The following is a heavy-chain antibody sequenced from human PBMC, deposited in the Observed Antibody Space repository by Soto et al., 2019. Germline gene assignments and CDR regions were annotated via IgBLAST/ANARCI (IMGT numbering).Heavy chain of an antibody. D-gene: IGHD3-10*01. CDR3: ARVRSGSNSDY. CDR2: TSDSGGTT. CDR1: GFTFSSYA. J-gene: IGHJ4*02. V-gene: IGHV3-23*01. Sequence: EVQLLESGGGLVQPGGSLRLSCAASGFTFSSYAMSWVRQAPGKGLEWVSSTSDSGGTTYYGDSVKGRFTFSRDNSNNTLYLQLNSLRAEDTAIYYSARVRSGSNSDYWGQGTLVTVSS.